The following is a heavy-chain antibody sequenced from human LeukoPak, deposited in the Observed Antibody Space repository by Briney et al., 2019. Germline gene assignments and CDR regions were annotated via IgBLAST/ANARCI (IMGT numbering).Heavy chain of an antibody. CDR2: INHSGST. V-gene: IGHV4-34*01. Sequence: SETLSLTCTVSGGSISTDYWSWIRQPPGKGLEWIGEINHSGSTNYNPSLKSRVTISVDTSKNQFSLKLSSVTAADTAVYYCARCRVVPAATDYWGQGTLVTVSS. CDR3: ARCRVVPAATDY. CDR1: GGSISTDY. J-gene: IGHJ4*02. D-gene: IGHD2-2*01.